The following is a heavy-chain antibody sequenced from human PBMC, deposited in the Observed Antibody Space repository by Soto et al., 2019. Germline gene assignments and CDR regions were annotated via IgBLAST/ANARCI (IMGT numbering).Heavy chain of an antibody. D-gene: IGHD2-21*01. CDR3: ARDSGWCGTTMDY. V-gene: IGHV4-59*01. CDR1: GASMSSYY. Sequence: PSETLSLTFTVSGASMSSYYWTWIRQPPGKGLEWIGYIYYSGSTNYNPSLKSRVTISVDTSKNQFSLKLSSVTAADTAVYYCARDSGWCGTTMDYWRQGTLVTVSS. CDR2: IYYSGST. J-gene: IGHJ4*02.